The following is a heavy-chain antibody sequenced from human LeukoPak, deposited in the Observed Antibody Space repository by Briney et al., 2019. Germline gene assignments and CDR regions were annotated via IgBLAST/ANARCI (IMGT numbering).Heavy chain of an antibody. CDR2: INPNSGDT. CDR3: ARDQSYYDAGDQRFDY. J-gene: IGHJ4*02. Sequence: ASVKVSCKASGYTFTGYYMHWVRQAPGQGLEWMGWINPNSGDTNYAQKFQGRVTMTRDTSISTAYMELSSLISDDTAVYYCARDQSYYDAGDQRFDYWGQGTLVTVSS. D-gene: IGHD3-22*01. V-gene: IGHV1-2*02. CDR1: GYTFTGYY.